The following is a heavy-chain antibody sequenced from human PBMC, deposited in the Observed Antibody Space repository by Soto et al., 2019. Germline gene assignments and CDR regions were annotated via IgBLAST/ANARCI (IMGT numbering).Heavy chain of an antibody. CDR2: IYYSGTN. CDR1: GGSISGYY. Sequence: QVQLQESGPGLVRPSETLSLTCTVSGGSISGYYWSWIRPHPGKGLVWICYIYYSGTNSYNPSLNSRVTMSVATSKNQFTLKVNSVSAADSSVYYCASESYYCSGATVGAYWGQGTMVTVSS. V-gene: IGHV4-59*01. CDR3: ASESYYCSGATVGAY. J-gene: IGHJ4*02. D-gene: IGHD3-10*01.